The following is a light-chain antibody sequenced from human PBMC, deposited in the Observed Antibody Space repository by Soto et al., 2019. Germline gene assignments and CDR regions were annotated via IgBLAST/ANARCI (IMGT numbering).Light chain of an antibody. CDR2: DAS. J-gene: IGKJ1*01. V-gene: IGKV3-11*01. CDR3: HHRHNWPTWT. CDR1: QSVHSS. Sequence: EIVLTQSPATLSLSPGERATLSCRASQSVHSSLAWFQHKPGQAPRLLIFDASNRATGIPARFSGSGSGTDFTLTISRLETENFAVYYCHHRHNWPTWTFGQGTKVEIK.